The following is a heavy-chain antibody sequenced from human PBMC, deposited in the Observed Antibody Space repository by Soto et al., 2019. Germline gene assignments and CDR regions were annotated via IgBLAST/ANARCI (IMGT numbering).Heavy chain of an antibody. D-gene: IGHD3-22*01. CDR1: GGSISSGGYS. CDR2: IYYSGST. Sequence: SETLSLTCAVSGGSISSGGYSWSWIRQPPGKGLEWIGYIYYSGSTYYNPSLKSRVTISVDTSKNQFSLKLSSVTAADTAVYYCARLYYYDSSGYRDYWGQGTLVTVSS. CDR3: ARLYYYDSSGYRDY. J-gene: IGHJ4*02. V-gene: IGHV4-31*11.